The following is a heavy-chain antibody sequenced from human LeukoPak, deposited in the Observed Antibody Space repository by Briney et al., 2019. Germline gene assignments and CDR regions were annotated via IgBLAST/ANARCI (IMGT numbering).Heavy chain of an antibody. Sequence: ASVKVSCKASGYTFTGYYMHWVRQAPGQGLEWMGWINPNSGGTNYAQKFQGWVTMTRDTSISTAYMELSRLRSDDTAVYYCARDRPLDPRVTTDENDYWGQGTLVTVSS. J-gene: IGHJ4*02. D-gene: IGHD4-17*01. CDR1: GYTFTGYY. CDR2: INPNSGGT. V-gene: IGHV1-2*04. CDR3: ARDRPLDPRVTTDENDY.